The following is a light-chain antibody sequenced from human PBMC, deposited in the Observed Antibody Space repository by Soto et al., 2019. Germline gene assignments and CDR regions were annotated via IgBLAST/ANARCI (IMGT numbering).Light chain of an antibody. CDR1: QSISSW. CDR3: QQYNSYGT. J-gene: IGKJ1*01. CDR2: DAS. Sequence: DIQMTQSPSTRSASVGDRVTITCRASQSISSWLAWYQQKPGKAPKLLIYDASSLESGVPSRFSGSGSGTEFTLTISSLPPDDFATYYCQQYNSYGTFGQGTKVEIK. V-gene: IGKV1-5*01.